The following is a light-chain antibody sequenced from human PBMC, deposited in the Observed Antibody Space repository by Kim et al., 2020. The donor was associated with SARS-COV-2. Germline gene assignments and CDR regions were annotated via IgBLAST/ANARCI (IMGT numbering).Light chain of an antibody. J-gene: IGKJ2*01. CDR2: DAS. CDR1: HNSGTN. Sequence: SLAAGARATLSCRARHNSGTNLAWYQQKPGRAPRLLIYDASSRAAGVPDRFTGSGSGTDFTLTISSLEPEDFAVYYCHQRANWPNTFGQGTKLEIK. CDR3: HQRANWPNT. V-gene: IGKV3-11*01.